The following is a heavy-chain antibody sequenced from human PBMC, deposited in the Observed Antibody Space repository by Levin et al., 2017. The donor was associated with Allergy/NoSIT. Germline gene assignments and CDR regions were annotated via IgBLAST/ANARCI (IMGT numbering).Heavy chain of an antibody. CDR2: IWYDGSNK. J-gene: IGHJ5*02. Sequence: GGSLRLSCAASGFTFRSYGMHWVRQAPGKGLEWVAVIWYDGSNKYYADSVKGRFTTSRDTSKNTLYLQMNSLRAEDTAVYYCARSGYCSSISCLNWFDPWGKGTLVTVSS. D-gene: IGHD2-2*01. V-gene: IGHV3-33*01. CDR1: GFTFRSYG. CDR3: ARSGYCSSISCLNWFDP.